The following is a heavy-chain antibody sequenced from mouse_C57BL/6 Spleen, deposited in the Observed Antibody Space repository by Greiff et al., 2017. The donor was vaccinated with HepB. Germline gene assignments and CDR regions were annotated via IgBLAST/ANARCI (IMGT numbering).Heavy chain of an antibody. V-gene: IGHV5-17*01. J-gene: IGHJ4*01. D-gene: IGHD2-4*01. CDR3: ARLGLRRAMDY. CDR1: GFTFSDYG. Sequence: DVQLVESGGGLVKPGGSLKLSCAASGFTFSDYGMHWVRQAPEKGLEWVAYISSGSSTIYYADTVKGRFTISRDNAKNTLFLQMTSLRSEDTAMYYCARLGLRRAMDYWGQGTSVTVSS. CDR2: ISSGSSTI.